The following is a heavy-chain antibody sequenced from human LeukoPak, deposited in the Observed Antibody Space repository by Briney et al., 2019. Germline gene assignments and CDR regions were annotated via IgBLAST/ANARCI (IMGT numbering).Heavy chain of an antibody. V-gene: IGHV4-34*01. CDR2: INHSGST. D-gene: IGHD3-10*01. CDR1: GGSFSGYY. Sequence: PSETLSLTCAVDGGSFSGYYWSWIRQPPGKGLEWIGEINHSGSTNYNPSLKSRVTISVDTSKNQFSLKLSSVTAADTAVYYCARGRGYYGSVSYYRRGFHYWAQGTLVTVSS. J-gene: IGHJ4*02. CDR3: ARGRGYYGSVSYYRRGFHY.